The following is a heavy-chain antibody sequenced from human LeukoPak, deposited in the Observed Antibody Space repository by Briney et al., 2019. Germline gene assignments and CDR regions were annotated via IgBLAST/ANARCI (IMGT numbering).Heavy chain of an antibody. V-gene: IGHV3-30*18. CDR2: ISYDGSGQ. Sequence: GRSLRLSCVASAFTFKSYGMHWVRQAPGKGLEWVAVISYDGSGQYYADSLKGRFTISRDNSKNTLYLQMNSLRAEDTAVYYCAKVRPPAAIPDFDYWGQGTLVTVSS. J-gene: IGHJ4*02. CDR1: AFTFKSYG. CDR3: AKVRPPAAIPDFDY. D-gene: IGHD2-2*02.